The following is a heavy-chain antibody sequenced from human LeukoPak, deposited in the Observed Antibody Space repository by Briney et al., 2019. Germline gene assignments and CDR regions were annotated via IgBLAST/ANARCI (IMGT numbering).Heavy chain of an antibody. J-gene: IGHJ4*02. Sequence: ASVKISCKASGYTFTSYGISWVRQAPGQGLEWMGWISAYNGNTNYAQKLQGRVTMTRSTSISTAYMELSSLRSEDTAVYYCARVIAVAGSVPVDYWGQGTLVTVSS. V-gene: IGHV1-18*01. CDR3: ARVIAVAGSVPVDY. D-gene: IGHD6-19*01. CDR2: ISAYNGNT. CDR1: GYTFTSYG.